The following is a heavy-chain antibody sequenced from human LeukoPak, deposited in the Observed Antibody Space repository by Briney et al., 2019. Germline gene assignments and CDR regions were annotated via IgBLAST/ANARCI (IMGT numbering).Heavy chain of an antibody. Sequence: PGGSLRLSCAASGFTFSSYWMSWVRQAPGKGLEWVANIKQDGSEKYYVDSVKGRFTISRDNAKNSLYLQMNSLRAEDTAVYYCAREGYDSSGYYCIFDYWGQGTLVTVSS. D-gene: IGHD3-22*01. CDR2: IKQDGSEK. CDR1: GFTFSSYW. V-gene: IGHV3-7*01. J-gene: IGHJ4*02. CDR3: AREGYDSSGYYCIFDY.